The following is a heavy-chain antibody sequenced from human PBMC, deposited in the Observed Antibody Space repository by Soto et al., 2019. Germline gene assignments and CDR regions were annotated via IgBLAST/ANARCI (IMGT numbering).Heavy chain of an antibody. D-gene: IGHD1-1*01. CDR1: GFTFSSYC. CDR2: MNSDGSDT. V-gene: IGHV3-74*01. J-gene: IGHJ5*01. Sequence: EMQLVESGGGLVQPGGSLRLSCAASGFTFSSYCMHWVRQAPGRGLMWVSRMNSDGSDTYYADSVKGRFTISRDNARNPVYLQRNSAGVEDAAVYYCERDGMGFSNWFDSRGQGTLVTVSS. CDR3: ERDGMGFSNWFDS.